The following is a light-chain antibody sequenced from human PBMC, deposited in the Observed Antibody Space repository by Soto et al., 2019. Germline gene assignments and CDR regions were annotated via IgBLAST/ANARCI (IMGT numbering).Light chain of an antibody. V-gene: IGKV3-20*01. CDR3: QYYGSTRNT. Sequence: EIVLTQSPDTLCLSPGERATLSCRASESVTSSHIAWYQQKPGQAPRLLIYSASSRATGIPDRFGGSGSGTDFTLTISTLEPEDFAVYYCQYYGSTRNTFGQGSRLEIK. CDR1: ESVTSSH. J-gene: IGKJ5*01. CDR2: SAS.